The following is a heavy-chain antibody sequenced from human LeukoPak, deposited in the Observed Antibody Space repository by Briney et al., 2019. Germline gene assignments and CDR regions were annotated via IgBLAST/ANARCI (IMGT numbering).Heavy chain of an antibody. CDR2: IRYDGSNK. Sequence: GGSLRLSCAASGFTFSSYGMHWVRQAPGKGLEWVAFIRYDGSNKYCADSVKGRFTISRDNSKNTLYLQMNSLRAEDTAVYYCAKDSGTGLAIFDYWGQGTLVTVSS. CDR1: GFTFSSYG. D-gene: IGHD1-1*01. CDR3: AKDSGTGLAIFDY. J-gene: IGHJ4*02. V-gene: IGHV3-30*02.